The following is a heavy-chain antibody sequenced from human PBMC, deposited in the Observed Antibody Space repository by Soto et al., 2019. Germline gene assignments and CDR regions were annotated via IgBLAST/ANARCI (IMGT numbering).Heavy chain of an antibody. CDR2: IYSGGST. CDR3: ARGGGYGSGSYYYFDY. V-gene: IGHV3-66*01. Sequence: PGGSLRLSCAASGFTVSSNYMSWVRQAPGKGLEWVSVIYSGGSTYYADSVKGRFTISRDNSKNTLYLQMNSLRAEDTAVYYCARGGGYGSGSYYYFDYWGQGTLVTVSS. CDR1: GFTVSSNY. D-gene: IGHD3-10*01. J-gene: IGHJ4*02.